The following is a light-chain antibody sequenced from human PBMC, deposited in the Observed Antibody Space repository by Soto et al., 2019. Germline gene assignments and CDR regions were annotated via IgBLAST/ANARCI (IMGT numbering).Light chain of an antibody. V-gene: IGLV2-14*01. Sequence: QSVLTQPASVSGSPGQSITISCTGTSSDVGGYNYVSWYQQHPGKAPKLMIYDVSNRPSGVSNRFSGSKSGNTASLTISGLQAEDEADLNCRSSTSSSNYVFGTGTKV. CDR2: DVS. CDR3: RSSTSSSNYV. CDR1: SSDVGGYNY. J-gene: IGLJ1*01.